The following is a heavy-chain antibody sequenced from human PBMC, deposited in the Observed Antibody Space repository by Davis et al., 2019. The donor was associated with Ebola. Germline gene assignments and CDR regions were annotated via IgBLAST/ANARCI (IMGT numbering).Heavy chain of an antibody. CDR2: ISSSSSYI. V-gene: IGHV3-21*01. Sequence: PGGSLRLSCAASGFTFSSYSMNWVRQAPGKGLEWVSSISSSSSYIYYADSVKGRFTISRDNAKNSLYLQMNSLRAEDTAVYYCARVRRGGPAATLQTKSRPRYYYYMDVWGKGTTVTVSS. J-gene: IGHJ6*03. D-gene: IGHD2-2*01. CDR1: GFTFSSYS. CDR3: ARVRRGGPAATLQTKSRPRYYYYMDV.